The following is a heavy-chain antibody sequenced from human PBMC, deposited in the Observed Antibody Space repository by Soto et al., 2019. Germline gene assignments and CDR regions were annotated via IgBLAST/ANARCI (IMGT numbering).Heavy chain of an antibody. CDR1: GGSFSGYY. CDR2: INHSGST. CDR3: ARVGGFGATTIDY. V-gene: IGHV4-34*01. J-gene: IGHJ4*02. D-gene: IGHD3-10*01. Sequence: SETLSLTCAVYGGSFSGYYWSWIRQPPGKGLEWIGEINHSGSTNYNPSLKSRVTISVDTSKNQFSLKLSSVTAADTAVYYCARVGGFGATTIDYWGQGTLVTVSS.